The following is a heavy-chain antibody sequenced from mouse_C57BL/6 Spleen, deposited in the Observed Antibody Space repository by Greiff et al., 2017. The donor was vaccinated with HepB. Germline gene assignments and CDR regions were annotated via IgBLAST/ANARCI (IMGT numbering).Heavy chain of an antibody. J-gene: IGHJ4*01. V-gene: IGHV1-82*01. CDR3: AREVYGTLRGYYAMDY. CDR1: GYAFSSSW. Sequence: QVQLQQSGPELVKPGASVKISCKASGYAFSSSWMNWVKQRPGKGLEWIGRIYPGDGDTNYNGKFKGKATLTADKSSSTAYMQLSSLTSEDSAVYFCAREVYGTLRGYYAMDYWGQGTSVTVSS. D-gene: IGHD1-1*01. CDR2: IYPGDGDT.